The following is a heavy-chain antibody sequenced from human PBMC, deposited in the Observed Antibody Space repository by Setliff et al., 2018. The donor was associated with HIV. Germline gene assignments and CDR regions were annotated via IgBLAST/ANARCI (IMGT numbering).Heavy chain of an antibody. D-gene: IGHD3-10*01. V-gene: IGHV4-39*07. J-gene: IGHJ6*03. CDR2: INHSGST. CDR1: GDSISSSTFY. CDR3: ARGGREYGVNYYYYYMDV. Sequence: PSETLSLTCTVSGDSISSSTFYWGWIRQPPGKGLEWIGEINHSGSTNYNPSLKSRVTISVDTSKNQFSLKLSSVTAADTAVYYCARGGREYGVNYYYYYMDVWGKGTTVTVSS.